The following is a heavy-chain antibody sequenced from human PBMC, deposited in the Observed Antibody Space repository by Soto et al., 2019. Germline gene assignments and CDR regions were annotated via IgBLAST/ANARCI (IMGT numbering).Heavy chain of an antibody. CDR2: INAGNGNT. Sequence: ASVKVSCKASGYTFTSYAMHWVRQAPGQRLEWMGWINAGNGNTKYSQKFQGRVTITRDTSASTAYMELSSLRSEDTAVYYCARISNTYYYDSSAAPHFDYWGQGTLVTVSS. D-gene: IGHD3-22*01. CDR3: ARISNTYYYDSSAAPHFDY. CDR1: GYTFTSYA. J-gene: IGHJ4*02. V-gene: IGHV1-3*01.